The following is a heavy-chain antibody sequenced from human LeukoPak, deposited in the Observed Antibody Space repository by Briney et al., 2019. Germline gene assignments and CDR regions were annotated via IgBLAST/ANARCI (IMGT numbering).Heavy chain of an antibody. Sequence: PGGSLRLSCAAPGFTFSSYSMNWVRQAPGKGLEWVSSISSSSSYIYYADSVKGRFTISRDNAKNSLYLQMNSLRAEDTAVYYCARDRGPSRIAVAGTEFDYWGQGTLVTVSS. V-gene: IGHV3-21*01. CDR3: ARDRGPSRIAVAGTEFDY. CDR1: GFTFSSYS. J-gene: IGHJ4*02. D-gene: IGHD6-19*01. CDR2: ISSSSSYI.